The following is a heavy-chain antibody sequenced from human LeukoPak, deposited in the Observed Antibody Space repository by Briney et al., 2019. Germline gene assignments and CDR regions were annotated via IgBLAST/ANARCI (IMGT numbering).Heavy chain of an antibody. CDR1: GYTFTGYY. Sequence: ASVRVSCKTSGYTFTGYYLHWVRQAPGQGLEWMGWISPISGGTSFAQKFQGRVTVTRDTSINTAYMELNRLTSDDTAVYYCARELDGDRGIEYWGQGSLVTVSS. CDR3: ARELDGDRGIEY. J-gene: IGHJ4*02. D-gene: IGHD4-17*01. CDR2: ISPISGGT. V-gene: IGHV1-2*02.